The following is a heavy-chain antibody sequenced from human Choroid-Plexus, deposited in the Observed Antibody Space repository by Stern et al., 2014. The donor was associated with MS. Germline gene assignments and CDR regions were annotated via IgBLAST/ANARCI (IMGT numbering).Heavy chain of an antibody. V-gene: IGHV3-30*18. Sequence: VQLVESGGGVVQPGRPLRLSCVASGFTLGSCAMHWVRQAPGKGLEGVAGVSYDGSNKYYADSVKGRFTISRDNSQNTLYMQMSSLRPEDTAVYYCEKDRQYLTYFFDHWGQGSLVTVSS. CDR2: VSYDGSNK. CDR3: EKDRQYLTYFFDH. J-gene: IGHJ5*02. D-gene: IGHD2/OR15-2a*01. CDR1: GFTLGSCA.